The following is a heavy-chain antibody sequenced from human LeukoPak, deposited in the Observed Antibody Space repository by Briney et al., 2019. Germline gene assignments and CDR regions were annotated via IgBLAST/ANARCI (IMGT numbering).Heavy chain of an antibody. CDR3: ARGRPYCSGGSCYPD. CDR1: GGTFSSYA. CDR2: IIPILGIA. D-gene: IGHD2-15*01. Sequence: ASVKVSCKASGGTFSSYAISWVRQAPGQGLEWMGRIIPILGIANYAQKFQGRVTITADKSTSTAYMELSSLRSEDTAVYYCARGRPYCSGGSCYPDWGQGTLVTVSS. J-gene: IGHJ4*02. V-gene: IGHV1-69*04.